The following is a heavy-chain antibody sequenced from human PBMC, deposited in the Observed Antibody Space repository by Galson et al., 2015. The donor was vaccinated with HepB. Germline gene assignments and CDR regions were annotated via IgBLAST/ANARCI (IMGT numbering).Heavy chain of an antibody. CDR3: ASEPTKSNEGY. J-gene: IGHJ4*02. V-gene: IGHV3-7*03. CDR1: GFTLSRFW. Sequence: SLRLSCAASGFTLSRFWMSWVRQAPGKGLEWVANINQDGSQKTYVDSVEGRFTISRDYAKNSLYLQMSSLRAEDTAVYYCASEPTKSNEGYWGQGTLVSVSS. D-gene: IGHD1-1*01. CDR2: INQDGSQK.